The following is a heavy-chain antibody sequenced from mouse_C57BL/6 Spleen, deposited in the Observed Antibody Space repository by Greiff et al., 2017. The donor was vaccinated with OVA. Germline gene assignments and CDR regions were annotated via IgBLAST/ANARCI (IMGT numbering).Heavy chain of an antibody. Sequence: VQLQQSGAELVRPGTSVKVSCKASGYAFTNYLIEWVKQRPGQGLEWIGVINPGRGGTNYNEKFKGKATLTADKSSSTAYMQLSSLTSEDSAVYVCARENYGYDRYFDVWGTGTTVTVSS. CDR1: GYAFTNYL. V-gene: IGHV1-54*01. D-gene: IGHD2-2*01. CDR3: ARENYGYDRYFDV. CDR2: INPGRGGT. J-gene: IGHJ1*03.